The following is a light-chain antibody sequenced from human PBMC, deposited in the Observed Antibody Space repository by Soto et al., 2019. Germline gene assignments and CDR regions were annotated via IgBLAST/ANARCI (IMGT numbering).Light chain of an antibody. CDR2: EVT. V-gene: IGLV2-23*02. Sequence: QSVLTQPASVSGSPGQSITISCTGTINDVGDYNLVSWYQQHPDKAPKLMLYEVTKRPSGVSNRFSGSKSGNTASLTISGLQAEDEADYYCCSYTFSGTVFGGGTKVTVL. CDR3: CSYTFSGTV. CDR1: INDVGDYNL. J-gene: IGLJ3*02.